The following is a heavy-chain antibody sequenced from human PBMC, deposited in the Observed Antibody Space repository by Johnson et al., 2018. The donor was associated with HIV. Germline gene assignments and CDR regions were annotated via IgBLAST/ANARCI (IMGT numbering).Heavy chain of an antibody. CDR3: ARDAVSSSWGWHAFDI. CDR2: ISGSGGST. J-gene: IGHJ3*02. Sequence: MLLVESGGGVVQPGGSLRLSCVASGISFSSYAMSWVRQAPGKGLEWVSAISGSGGSTYYADSVKGRFTISRDNSKNTLYLQMNSLRAEDTAVYYCARDAVSSSWGWHAFDIWGQGTLVTVSS. D-gene: IGHD6-13*01. V-gene: IGHV3-23*04. CDR1: GISFSSYA.